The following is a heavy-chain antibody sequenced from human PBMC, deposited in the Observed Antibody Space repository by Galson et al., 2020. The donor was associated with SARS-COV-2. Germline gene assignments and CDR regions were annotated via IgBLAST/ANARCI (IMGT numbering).Heavy chain of an antibody. CDR1: GFTFSSYA. Sequence: GESLKISCAASGFTFSSYAMSWVRQAPGKGLEWVSAISGSGGSTYYADSVKGRFTISRDNSKNTLYLQMNSLRAEDTAVYYCAKGGAGYCSSTSCYALDYWGQGTLVTVSS. D-gene: IGHD2-2*01. V-gene: IGHV3-23*01. CDR2: ISGSGGST. CDR3: AKGGAGYCSSTSCYALDY. J-gene: IGHJ4*02.